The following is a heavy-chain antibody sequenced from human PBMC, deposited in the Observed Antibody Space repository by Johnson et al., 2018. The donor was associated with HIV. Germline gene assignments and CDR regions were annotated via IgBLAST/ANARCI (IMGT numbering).Heavy chain of an antibody. CDR2: IFSGGST. CDR3: AKDSSSWYGGAFDI. V-gene: IGHV3-66*01. D-gene: IGHD6-13*01. CDR1: GLTVSGNY. J-gene: IGHJ3*02. Sequence: VQLVESGGGLVQPGGSLRLSCAASGLTVSGNYMTWVRQAPGKGLEWVSVIFSGGSTYYAGSVHGRFTISSDNSKNTLYLQMNSLRPEDTAVYYCAKDSSSWYGGAFDIWGQGTMVTVSS.